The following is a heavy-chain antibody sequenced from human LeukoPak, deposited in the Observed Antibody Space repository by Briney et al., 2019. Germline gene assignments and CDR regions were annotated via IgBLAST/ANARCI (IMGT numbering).Heavy chain of an antibody. J-gene: IGHJ4*02. Sequence: GGSLRLSCAASGFTFSSYSTNWVRQAPGKGLEWVSSISSSSSYIYYADSVKGRFTISRDNAKNSLYLQMNSLRAEDTAVYYCARDSSGWYVGYFDYWGQGTLVTVSS. CDR3: ARDSSGWYVGYFDY. CDR1: GFTFSSYS. V-gene: IGHV3-21*01. CDR2: ISSSSSYI. D-gene: IGHD6-19*01.